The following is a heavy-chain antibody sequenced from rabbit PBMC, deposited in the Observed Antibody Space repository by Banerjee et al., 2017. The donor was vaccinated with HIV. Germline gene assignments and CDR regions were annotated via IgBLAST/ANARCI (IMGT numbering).Heavy chain of an antibody. J-gene: IGHJ4*01. CDR3: ARGTYGYAGYAPNL. D-gene: IGHD6-1*01. CDR1: GFSFSSYG. V-gene: IGHV1S45*01. CDR2: IYTGSNSA. Sequence: QEQLVESGGGLVQPEGSLTLPCTASGFSFSSYGVSWVRQAPGKGLEWIGCIYTGSNSAYYASWAKGRFTISKTSSTTVTLQMTSLTAADTATYFCARGTYGYAGYAPNLWGPGTLVTVS.